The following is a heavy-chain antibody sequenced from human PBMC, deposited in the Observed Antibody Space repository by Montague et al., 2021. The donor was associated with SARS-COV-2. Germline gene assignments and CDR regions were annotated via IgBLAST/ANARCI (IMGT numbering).Heavy chain of an antibody. Sequence: SETLSLTCTVSSGSIFHAHWSWVRQPPGKGLEWLGSMFYGGATSNKPSLKSRVTMSIDTSTNQFSLKLSFVTAADPAVYYCAKQDYFVWGTSYKGFDPWGQGTLVTVSS. J-gene: IGHJ5*02. V-gene: IGHV4-59*08. CDR1: SGSIFHAH. CDR2: MFYGGAT. D-gene: IGHD3-10*01. CDR3: AKQDYFVWGTSYKGFDP.